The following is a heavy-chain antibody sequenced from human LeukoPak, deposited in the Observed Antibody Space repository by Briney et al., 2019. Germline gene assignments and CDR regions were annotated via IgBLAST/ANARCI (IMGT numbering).Heavy chain of an antibody. D-gene: IGHD6-19*01. CDR1: GYTFTSYD. Sequence: ASVKVSCKASGYTFTSYDINWVRQATGQGLEWMGWMNPNNANTDYGQKFQGRVTLTRNTSISTAYMELSSLRSEDTAVYYCTRGGPVAGTHKYFQHWGQGTLATVSS. V-gene: IGHV1-8*01. J-gene: IGHJ1*01. CDR3: TRGGPVAGTHKYFQH. CDR2: MNPNNANT.